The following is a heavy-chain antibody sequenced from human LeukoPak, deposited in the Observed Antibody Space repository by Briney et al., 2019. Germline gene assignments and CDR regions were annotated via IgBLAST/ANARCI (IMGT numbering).Heavy chain of an antibody. V-gene: IGHV3-15*01. CDR1: GGSISSYD. J-gene: IGHJ4*02. CDR3: TTGGLWYSGRVF. D-gene: IGHD3-10*01. Sequence: PSETLSLTCTVSGGSISSYDWSWVRQAPGKGLEWVGRIKTKTDGGTTAFAAPVKGRFTMSRDDSKNTLYLQMNSLKTEDTAMYYCTTGGLWYSGRVFWGQGILVTVS. CDR2: IKTKTDGGTT.